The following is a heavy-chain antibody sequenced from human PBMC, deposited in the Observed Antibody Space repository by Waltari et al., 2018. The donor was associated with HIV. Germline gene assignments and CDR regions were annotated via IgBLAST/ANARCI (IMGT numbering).Heavy chain of an antibody. J-gene: IGHJ4*02. V-gene: IGHV3-7*03. CDR2: LKRDGTEP. CDR3: VRDDPGYLPIDY. D-gene: IGHD6-25*01. Sequence: VESGGGVVEPGGSVTLTCRTSGFTFHHYRMDWVRRRPGTGLEWVASLKRDGTEPSYGDATEGRFTISRDNSANSVFLHIDRLKVEDTARYFCVRDDPGYLPIDYWGQGTVVSV. CDR1: GFTFHHYR.